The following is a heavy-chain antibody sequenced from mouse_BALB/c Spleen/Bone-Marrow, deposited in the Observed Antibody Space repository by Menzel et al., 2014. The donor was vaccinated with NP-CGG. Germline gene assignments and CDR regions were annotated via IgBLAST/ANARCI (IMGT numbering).Heavy chain of an antibody. CDR3: ARDYYGRGWYFDV. CDR1: GYTFTDYW. CDR2: IDTSDSYT. J-gene: IGHJ1*01. Sequence: GAELVMPGASVKMSCKAPGYTFTDYWMHWVKQRPGQGLEWIGAIDTSDSYTSYNQKFKGKATLTVDESSSTAYMQLSSLTSEDSAVYYCARDYYGRGWYFDVWGAGTTVTVSS. V-gene: IGHV1-69*01. D-gene: IGHD1-1*01.